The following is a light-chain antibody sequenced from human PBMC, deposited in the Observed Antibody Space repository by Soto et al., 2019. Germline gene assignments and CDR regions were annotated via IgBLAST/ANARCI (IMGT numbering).Light chain of an antibody. V-gene: IGKV3-15*01. Sequence: TRSPATLSVSLGEEVTLSCRASQSVGPNLAWYQQRPGQAPRLLIHWGSTRANGVPARFRGSGRGTDFTLTISSLQSEDLAVYYCQQYENWPPYSFGQGTKLEIK. CDR3: QQYENWPPYS. CDR2: WGS. CDR1: QSVGPN. J-gene: IGKJ2*03.